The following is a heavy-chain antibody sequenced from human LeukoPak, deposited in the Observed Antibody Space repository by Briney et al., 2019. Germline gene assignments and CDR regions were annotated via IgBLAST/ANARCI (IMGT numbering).Heavy chain of an antibody. D-gene: IGHD4-17*01. V-gene: IGHV3-33*01. J-gene: IGHJ3*02. CDR1: GFTFSSYG. CDR2: IWYDGSNK. Sequence: GGSLRLSCAASGFTFSSYGMHWVRQAPGKGLEWVAVIWYDGSNKYYADSVKGRFTISRDNSKNTLYLQMSSLRAEDTAVYYCARDLLRRTGAFDIWGQGTMVTVSS. CDR3: ARDLLRRTGAFDI.